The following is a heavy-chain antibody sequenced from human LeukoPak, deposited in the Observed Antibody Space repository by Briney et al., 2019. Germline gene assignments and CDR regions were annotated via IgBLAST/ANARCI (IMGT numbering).Heavy chain of an antibody. Sequence: GGSLRLSCAASGFTFTSYAMNWVRQAPGKGLEWVSAISGSGVSTYYADSVKGRFTISRDNSKNMLYLQMNSLRAEDTAVYYCAKNVYYYDSSGYSLDGDYWGQGTLVTVSS. CDR1: GFTFTSYA. V-gene: IGHV3-23*01. J-gene: IGHJ4*02. CDR3: AKNVYYYDSSGYSLDGDY. CDR2: ISGSGVST. D-gene: IGHD3-22*01.